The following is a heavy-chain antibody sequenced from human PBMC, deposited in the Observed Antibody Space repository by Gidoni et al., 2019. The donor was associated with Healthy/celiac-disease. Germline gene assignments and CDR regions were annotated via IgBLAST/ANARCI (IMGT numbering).Heavy chain of an antibody. Sequence: QVQLVQSGAEVKKPGASVKVSCKASGYTFTSYGISWVRQAPGQGLEWMGWISAYNGNTNYAQKLQGRVTMTTDTSTSTAYMELRSLRSDDTAVYYCARFFSRYSSSSLAYYYYGMDVWGQGTTVTVSS. J-gene: IGHJ6*02. CDR2: ISAYNGNT. CDR3: ARFFSRYSSSSLAYYYYGMDV. D-gene: IGHD6-6*01. CDR1: GYTFTSYG. V-gene: IGHV1-18*01.